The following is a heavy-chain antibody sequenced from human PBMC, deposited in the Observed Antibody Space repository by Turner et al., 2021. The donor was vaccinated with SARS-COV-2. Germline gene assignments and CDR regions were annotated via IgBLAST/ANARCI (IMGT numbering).Heavy chain of an antibody. Sequence: ASGGTFSSFIINWVRQAPGQGLEWMGGIIPLPGIANYAQKFQGRVTVTADTSTSTVYMELSSLRSEDTAVYYCARPTSCGGDCYYFDLWSRGTLVTVSS. V-gene: IGHV1-69*02. CDR2: IIPLPGIA. D-gene: IGHD2-21*02. J-gene: IGHJ2*01. CDR3: ARPTSCGGDCYYFDL. CDR1: GGTFSSFI.